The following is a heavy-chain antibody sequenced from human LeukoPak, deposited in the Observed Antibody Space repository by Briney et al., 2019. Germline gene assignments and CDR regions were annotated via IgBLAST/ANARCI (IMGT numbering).Heavy chain of an antibody. CDR1: GGSISSSSYY. CDR2: IYYSGST. Sequence: SETLSLTCTVSGGSISSSSYYWGWIRQPPGKGLEWIGSIYYSGSTHYNPSLKSRVTISVDTSKNQFSLKLGSETAADTAVYYCASGGVAAAGTFGDYWGQGTLVTVSS. CDR3: ASGGVAAAGTFGDY. D-gene: IGHD6-13*01. J-gene: IGHJ4*02. V-gene: IGHV4-39*01.